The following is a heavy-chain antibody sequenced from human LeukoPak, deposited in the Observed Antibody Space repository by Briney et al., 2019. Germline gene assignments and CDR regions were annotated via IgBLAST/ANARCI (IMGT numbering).Heavy chain of an antibody. D-gene: IGHD3-10*01. CDR1: GFAFGSYA. CDR2: ISGSGGST. Sequence: GGSLRLSCAASGFAFGSYAMSWVRPAPGKGLEWVSAISGSGGSTYHAGSGKGRFTVSRDNSTNTMYLQMNSLRAEDTAVYYCAKDRVDYYGSGSFYRATTFDYWGQGTLVTVSS. V-gene: IGHV3-23*01. CDR3: AKDRVDYYGSGSFYRATTFDY. J-gene: IGHJ4*02.